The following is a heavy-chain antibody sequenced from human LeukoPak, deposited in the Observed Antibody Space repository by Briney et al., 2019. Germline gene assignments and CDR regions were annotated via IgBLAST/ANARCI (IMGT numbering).Heavy chain of an antibody. D-gene: IGHD3-9*01. Sequence: PGGSLRLSCAASGFTFSNYYMSWIRQAPGKGLEWISYISFSGTTIYYADSVRGRFTISRDNAQNSVYLQMNSLRAEDTAVYYCARPIWGNYVDVWGKGTTVTVSS. CDR3: ARPIWGNYVDV. CDR2: ISFSGTTI. V-gene: IGHV3-11*04. CDR1: GFTFSNYY. J-gene: IGHJ6*03.